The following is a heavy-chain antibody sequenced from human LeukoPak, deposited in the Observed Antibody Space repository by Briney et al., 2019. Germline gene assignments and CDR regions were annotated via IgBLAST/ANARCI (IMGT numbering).Heavy chain of an antibody. D-gene: IGHD4-17*01. V-gene: IGHV3-73*01. CDR1: GFTFSGSA. CDR2: IRSKANSYAT. J-gene: IGHJ4*02. CDR3: TRHNDYGSY. Sequence: GGSLRLSCAASGFTFSGSAMHWVRQASGKGLEWVGRIRSKANSYATAYAASVKGRFTISRDDSKNTAYLQMNSLKTEDTAVYYCTRHNDYGSYWGQGPLVTVSS.